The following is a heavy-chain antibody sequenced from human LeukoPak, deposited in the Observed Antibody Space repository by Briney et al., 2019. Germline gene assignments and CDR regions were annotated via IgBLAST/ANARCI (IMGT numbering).Heavy chain of an antibody. Sequence: PSETLSLTCTVSGGSISSYYWSWLRQPPGKGLEWIGYIYYSGTTSYNPSLKSRVTISVDTSENQFSLNLISVTAADTAVYFCARGRGGGGSSNNWFDPWGQGTLVTVSS. CDR3: ARGRGGGGSSNNWFDP. CDR1: GGSISSYY. D-gene: IGHD2-15*01. CDR2: IYYSGTT. J-gene: IGHJ5*02. V-gene: IGHV4-59*12.